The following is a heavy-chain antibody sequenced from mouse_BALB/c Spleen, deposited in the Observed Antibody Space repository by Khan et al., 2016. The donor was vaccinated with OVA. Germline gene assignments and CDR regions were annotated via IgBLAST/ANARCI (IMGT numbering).Heavy chain of an antibody. CDR1: GYTFTSSW. D-gene: IGHD1-1*01. Sequence: QMQLEESGAELAKPGASVKLSCKASGYTFTSSWMHWVKQRPGQGLEWIGYINPRTGYTEYNQRFKDKATLTADTSSSTAYMQLSSLTSEESAVYDCANHGSSSTWLTYWGQGTMVTVSA. CDR3: ANHGSSSTWLTY. V-gene: IGHV1-7*01. CDR2: INPRTGYT. J-gene: IGHJ3*01.